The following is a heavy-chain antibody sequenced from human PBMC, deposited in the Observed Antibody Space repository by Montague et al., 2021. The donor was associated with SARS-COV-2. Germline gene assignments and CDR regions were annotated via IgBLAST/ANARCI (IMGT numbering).Heavy chain of an antibody. Sequence: PALVKPTQTLTLTCTFSGFSLTTAGMCVSWVRQSPGKAPEWLALLNWDDDQYYSTSLKTRLTISKDTSRNQVALTMTNMDPVDTATYYCARMICTSWYLEDGFDVWVQGIAVTVSS. D-gene: IGHD6-13*01. J-gene: IGHJ3*01. CDR2: LNWDDDQ. CDR3: ARMICTSWYLEDGFDV. V-gene: IGHV2-70*20. CDR1: GFSLTTAGMC.